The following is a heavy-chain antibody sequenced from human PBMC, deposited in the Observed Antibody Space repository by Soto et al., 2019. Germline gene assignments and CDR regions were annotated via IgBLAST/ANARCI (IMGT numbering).Heavy chain of an antibody. D-gene: IGHD3-22*01. CDR1: GGTFSSYA. CDR2: IIPIFGTA. CDR3: AXQYDYDSSGYYYSAFDI. J-gene: IGHJ3*02. Sequence: GASVKVSCKASGGTFSSYAISWVRQAPGQGLEWMGGIIPIFGTANYAQKFQGRVTITADESTSTAYMELSSLRSEDTAVYYCAXQYDYDSSGYYYSAFDIWGQGTMVTVSS. V-gene: IGHV1-69*13.